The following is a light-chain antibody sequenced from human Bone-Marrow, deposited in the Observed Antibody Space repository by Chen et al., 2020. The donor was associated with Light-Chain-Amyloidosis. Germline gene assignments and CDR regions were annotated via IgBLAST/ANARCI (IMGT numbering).Light chain of an antibody. Sequence: IVMTQSPLSLAVTPGESASISFTSNQSLMQNNGYNFLDWYLQKPGQSPQLLIYLASDRASGVPDRVSGSGSGKDFTLRITSVEADDVGVYFCMQTLQPLRTFGQGTKLEI. J-gene: IGKJ2*01. CDR3: MQTLQPLRT. V-gene: IGKV2-28*01. CDR2: LAS. CDR1: QSLMQNNGYNF.